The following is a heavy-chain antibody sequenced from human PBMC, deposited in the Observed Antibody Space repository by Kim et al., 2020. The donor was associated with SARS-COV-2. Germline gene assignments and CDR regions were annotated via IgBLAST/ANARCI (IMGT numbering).Heavy chain of an antibody. V-gene: IGHV3-11*06. J-gene: IGHJ6*02. Sequence: KGRFTISRDNAKNSLYLQMNSLRAEDTAVYYCAREYVAPSHYYYYYGMDVWGQGTTVTVSS. D-gene: IGHD2-21*01. CDR3: AREYVAPSHYYYYYGMDV.